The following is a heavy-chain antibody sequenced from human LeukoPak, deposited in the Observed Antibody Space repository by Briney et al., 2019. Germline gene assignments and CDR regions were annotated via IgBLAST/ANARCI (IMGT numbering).Heavy chain of an antibody. V-gene: IGHV1-69*06. J-gene: IGHJ4*02. Sequence: GASVKVSCKASGGTFSSYAISWVRQAPGQGLEWVGGIIPIFGTANYAQKFQGRVTITADKSTSTAYMELSSLRSEDTAVYYCAILYPRWYFDYWGQGTLVTVSS. CDR1: GGTFSSYA. D-gene: IGHD2-8*01. CDR3: AILYPRWYFDY. CDR2: IIPIFGTA.